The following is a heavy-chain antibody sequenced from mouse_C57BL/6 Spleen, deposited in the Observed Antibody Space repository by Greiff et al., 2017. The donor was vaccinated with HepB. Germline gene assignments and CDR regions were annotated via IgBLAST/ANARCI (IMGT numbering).Heavy chain of an antibody. CDR2: ILPGSGST. CDR1: GYTFTGYW. V-gene: IGHV1-9*01. Sequence: VQLQQSGAELMKPGASVKLSCKATGYTFTGYWIEWVKQRPGHGLEWIGEILPGSGSTNYNEKFKGKATFTADTSSNTAYMQLSSLTTEDSTIYYCASLIYYDYLYYFDYWGQGTTLTVSS. CDR3: ASLIYYDYLYYFDY. J-gene: IGHJ2*01. D-gene: IGHD2-4*01.